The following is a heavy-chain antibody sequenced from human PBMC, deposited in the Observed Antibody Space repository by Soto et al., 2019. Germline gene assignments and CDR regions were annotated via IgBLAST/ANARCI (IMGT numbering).Heavy chain of an antibody. CDR3: ARDRGITGTTRVYFQH. V-gene: IGHV3-33*01. CDR2: IWYDGGNK. J-gene: IGHJ1*01. CDR1: GFTFSSYG. Sequence: QEQLVQSGGGVVQPGRSLRLSCAASGFTFSSYGMHWVRQAPGKGLEWVAVIWYDGGNKYYADSMKGRFTISRDNSKNTLYLQMNSLRAEDTAVYYCARDRGITGTTRVYFQHWGQGTLVTVSS. D-gene: IGHD1-7*01.